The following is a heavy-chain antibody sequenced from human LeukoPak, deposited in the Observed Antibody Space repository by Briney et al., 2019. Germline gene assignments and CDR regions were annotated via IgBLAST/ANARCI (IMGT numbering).Heavy chain of an antibody. D-gene: IGHD3-10*01. J-gene: IGHJ4*02. CDR1: GFTFSSYS. Sequence: GGSLRLSCAASGFTFSSYSMDWVRQAPGKGLEWVSYISSNSGTMYYADTVKGRFTISRDNAKNSLYLQMNSLRAEDTAVYYCARDGYGSGSPDYWGQGTLVTVSS. CDR2: ISSNSGTM. CDR3: ARDGYGSGSPDY. V-gene: IGHV3-48*04.